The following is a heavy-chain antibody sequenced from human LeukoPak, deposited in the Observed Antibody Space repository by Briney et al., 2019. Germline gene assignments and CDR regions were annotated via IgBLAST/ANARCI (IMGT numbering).Heavy chain of an antibody. Sequence: ASLKVSCKASGGTFSSYAISWVRQAPGQGLEWMGRIIPILGIANYAQKFQGRVTITACKSTSTAYMELSSLRSEDTAVYYCARVDTAMVIDYWGQGTLVTVSS. D-gene: IGHD5-18*01. J-gene: IGHJ4*02. CDR2: IIPILGIA. CDR3: ARVDTAMVIDY. CDR1: GGTFSSYA. V-gene: IGHV1-69*04.